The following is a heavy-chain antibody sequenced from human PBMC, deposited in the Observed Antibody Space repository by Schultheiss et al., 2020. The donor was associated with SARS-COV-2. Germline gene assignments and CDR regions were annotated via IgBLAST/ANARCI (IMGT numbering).Heavy chain of an antibody. D-gene: IGHD1-26*01. J-gene: IGHJ4*02. CDR1: GGSIRSGESY. CDR2: INPSRGT. Sequence: SETLSLTCTVSGGSIRSGESYWSWIRQSPGKGLEWIGEINPSRGTNYSPSLKSRVTISVDTSKNQFSLKLSSVTAADTAVYYCATGQWYSGSYYCDSWGQGTLVTVSS. CDR3: ATGQWYSGSYYCDS. V-gene: IGHV4-30-4*01.